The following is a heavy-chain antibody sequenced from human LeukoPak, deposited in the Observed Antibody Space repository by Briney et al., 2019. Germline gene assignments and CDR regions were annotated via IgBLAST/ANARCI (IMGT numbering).Heavy chain of an antibody. Sequence: AASVKVSCKASGGTFTSYGISWVRQAPGQGLEWMGWISAYNGNTNYAQKLQGRVTMTTDTSTSTAYMELRSLRSDDTAVYYCASDGYNAYFDYWGQGTLVTVSS. V-gene: IGHV1-18*01. CDR2: ISAYNGNT. CDR1: GGTFTSYG. CDR3: ASDGYNAYFDY. D-gene: IGHD5-24*01. J-gene: IGHJ4*02.